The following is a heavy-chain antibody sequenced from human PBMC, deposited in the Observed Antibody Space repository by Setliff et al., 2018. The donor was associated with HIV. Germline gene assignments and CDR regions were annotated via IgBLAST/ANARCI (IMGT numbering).Heavy chain of an antibody. CDR1: GGSFSGYY. Sequence: SETLSLTCAVYGGSFSGYYWSWIRQPPGKGLEWIGEINHSGSTNYNPSLKSRVTISVDTSKNQFSLKLSSVTAADTAVFYCARLTTTYYYDSSAYYHPVWGQGPLVTVSS. D-gene: IGHD3-22*01. CDR3: ARLTTTYYYDSSAYYHPV. V-gene: IGHV4-34*01. CDR2: INHSGST. J-gene: IGHJ4*02.